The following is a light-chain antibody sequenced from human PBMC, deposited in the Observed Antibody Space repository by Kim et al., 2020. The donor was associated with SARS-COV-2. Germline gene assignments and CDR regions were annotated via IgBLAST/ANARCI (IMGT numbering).Light chain of an antibody. CDR1: QGIYNY. CDR2: DAS. J-gene: IGKJ4*01. Sequence: IQKPQSPSSLSASIGDRITITCQASQGIYNYLNWYQQKPGKAPKLLIYDASNLETGVPSRFSGSQSGTIFIFTISSLQPEAVATYYCQQYDTLPLPFGGGTKVDIK. CDR3: QQYDTLPLP. V-gene: IGKV1-33*01.